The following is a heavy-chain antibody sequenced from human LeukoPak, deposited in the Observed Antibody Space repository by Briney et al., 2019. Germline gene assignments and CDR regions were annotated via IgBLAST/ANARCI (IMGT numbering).Heavy chain of an antibody. J-gene: IGHJ4*02. CDR2: TYYRSKWYN. D-gene: IGHD3-10*01. CDR1: GDSVSRNNVA. V-gene: IGHV6-1*01. Sequence: SQTLSPTCAISGDSVSRNNVAWNWLRQSPSRGLEWQGRTYYRSKWYNDYAVSVKSRITVNPDTSKNQFSLQLSSVTPEDTAVYYCAAWYGGGFDYWGQGTLVTVSS. CDR3: AAWYGGGFDY.